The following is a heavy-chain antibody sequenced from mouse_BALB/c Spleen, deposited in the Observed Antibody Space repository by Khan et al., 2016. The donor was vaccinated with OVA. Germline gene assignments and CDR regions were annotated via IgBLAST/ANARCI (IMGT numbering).Heavy chain of an antibody. J-gene: IGHJ3*01. V-gene: IGHV14-1*02. CDR1: GFNIKDYY. CDR3: ARSGYEAWLPY. CDR2: IDPENDNT. D-gene: IGHD3-1*01. Sequence: VQLQQSGTELVRPGALVKLSCKASGFNIKDYYMHWVKRRPEQGLEWIGWIDPENDNTIYDPKFQGKANITADTSSNTAYLQLSSLTSEDTAVYYCARSGYEAWLPYWGQGTLVTVSA.